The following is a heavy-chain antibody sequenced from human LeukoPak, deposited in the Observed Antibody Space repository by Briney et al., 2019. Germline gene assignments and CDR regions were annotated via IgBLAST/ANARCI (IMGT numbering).Heavy chain of an antibody. J-gene: IGHJ3*02. D-gene: IGHD3-16*01. CDR2: INPNSGGT. Sequence: ASVKVSCKTSGYTFTGYYMHWVRQAPGQGLEWMGWINPNSGGTNYAQKFQGRVTMTRDTSISTAYMELSRLRSEDTAVYYCARARTIWGSDAFDIWGQGTMVTVSS. CDR3: ARARTIWGSDAFDI. CDR1: GYTFTGYY. V-gene: IGHV1-2*02.